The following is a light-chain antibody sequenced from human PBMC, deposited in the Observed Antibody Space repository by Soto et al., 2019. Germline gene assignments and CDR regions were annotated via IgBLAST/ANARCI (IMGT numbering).Light chain of an antibody. Sequence: EIVLTQSPGTLSLSPGERATLSCRASQSVSSSYLAWYQQKPGQAPRLLIYGASSRVTGIPDWFSGSGSGTDFTLTISRLEPGDFAVYYCQQYGSSPPITFGQGTRLEIK. CDR2: GAS. CDR3: QQYGSSPPIT. CDR1: QSVSSSY. V-gene: IGKV3-20*01. J-gene: IGKJ5*01.